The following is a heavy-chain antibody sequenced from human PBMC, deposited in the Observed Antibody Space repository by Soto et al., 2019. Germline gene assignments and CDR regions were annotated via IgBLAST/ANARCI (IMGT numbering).Heavy chain of an antibody. CDR1: GFTFSSYG. CDR3: AKEGY. CDR2: ISYDGSNK. V-gene: IGHV3-30*18. J-gene: IGHJ4*02. Sequence: QVQLVESGGGVVQPGRSLRLSCAASGFTFSSYGMHWVRQAPGKGLEWVAVISYDGSNKYYADSVKGRFTISRDNSKNTLYLQMNSLRAEDTAVYYCAKEGYWGRGTLVTVSS.